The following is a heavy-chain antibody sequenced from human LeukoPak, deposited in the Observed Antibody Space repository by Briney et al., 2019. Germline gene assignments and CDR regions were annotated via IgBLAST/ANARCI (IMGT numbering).Heavy chain of an antibody. J-gene: IGHJ2*01. CDR1: GASVSSYY. CDR2: VHYSGST. V-gene: IGHV4-59*02. CDR3: ARALVSSAWYFDL. D-gene: IGHD6-6*01. Sequence: SETLSLTCTVSGASVSSYYWTWIRQPPGKGLEWIGYVHYSGSTNYNPSLRSRVTTSVDTPNNQFSLKMRSVTAADTAVYYCARALVSSAWYFDLWGRGTLVTVSS.